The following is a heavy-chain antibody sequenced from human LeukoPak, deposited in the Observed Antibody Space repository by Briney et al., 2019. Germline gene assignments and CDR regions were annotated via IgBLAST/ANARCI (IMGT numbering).Heavy chain of an antibody. J-gene: IGHJ4*02. Sequence: PSETLSLTCSVSGGSVSSDSYYWSWIRQPPGKGLEWIGYIYYSGSTNYNPSLKSRVTISLDTSKNQFSLRLSSVTAADTAVYYCARDFCSGGSCYSYFHYWGQGTLVTVSS. CDR1: GGSVSSDSYY. V-gene: IGHV4-61*01. CDR2: IYYSGST. CDR3: ARDFCSGGSCYSYFHY. D-gene: IGHD2-15*01.